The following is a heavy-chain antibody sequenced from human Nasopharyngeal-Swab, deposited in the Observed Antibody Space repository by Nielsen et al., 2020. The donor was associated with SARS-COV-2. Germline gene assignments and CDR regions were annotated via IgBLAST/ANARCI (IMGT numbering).Heavy chain of an antibody. D-gene: IGHD2-21*02. CDR1: GVIFIKYW. CDR2: IDTDGAIT. J-gene: IGHJ3*02. V-gene: IGHV3-74*01. Sequence: GESLKISCVASGVIFIKYWMHWVRQSPGKGLLWVSRIDTDGAITNYADSVKGRFTISRDNAKNSLYLQMDSLRADDTAVYYCARESVVTGMDDATDIWGQGTMVTVS. CDR3: ARESVVTGMDDATDI.